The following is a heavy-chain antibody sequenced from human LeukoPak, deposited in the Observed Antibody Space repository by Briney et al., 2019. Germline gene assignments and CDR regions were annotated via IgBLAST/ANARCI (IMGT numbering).Heavy chain of an antibody. CDR3: ARVRSGDYSEDAFDI. D-gene: IGHD1-26*01. CDR1: GYSFASSW. J-gene: IGHJ3*02. V-gene: IGHV5-51*01. Sequence: GESLKISCKDSGYSFASSWIGWVRQMPAKGLDWMGIIYPGDSDSRYSASFQGQVTISADKSIRTAYLQWSSLKASHTAMYYCARVRSGDYSEDAFDIWGQGTMVTVSS. CDR2: IYPGDSDS.